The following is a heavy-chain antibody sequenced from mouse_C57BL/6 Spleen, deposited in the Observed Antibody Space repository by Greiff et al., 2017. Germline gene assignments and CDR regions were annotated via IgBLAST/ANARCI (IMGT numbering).Heavy chain of an antibody. D-gene: IGHD2-2*01. J-gene: IGHJ3*01. V-gene: IGHV1-42*01. Sequence: EVQLKESGPELVKPGASVKISCKASGYSFTGYYMNWVKQSPEKSLEWIGEINPSTGGTTYNQKFKAKATLTVDKSSSTAYMQLKRLTSEDSAVXYCARVSTMVTTTGAGFAYWGQGTLVTVSA. CDR1: GYSFTGYY. CDR3: ARVSTMVTTTGAGFAY. CDR2: INPSTGGT.